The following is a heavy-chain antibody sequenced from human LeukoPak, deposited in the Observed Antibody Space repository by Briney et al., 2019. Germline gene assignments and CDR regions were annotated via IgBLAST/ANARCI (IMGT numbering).Heavy chain of an antibody. V-gene: IGHV3-11*01. CDR1: GFTFSDYY. D-gene: IGHD5-24*01. CDR2: ISSXGTTI. CDR3: ARSLRWLQALDY. J-gene: IGHJ4*02. Sequence: PGGSLRLSCAASGFTFSDYYMSXXRQAPGKGLXXXXYISSXGTTIYYADSVXGRFTISRDNAKNSLYLQMNSLRAEDTAVYYCARSLRWLQALDYWGQGTLVTVSS.